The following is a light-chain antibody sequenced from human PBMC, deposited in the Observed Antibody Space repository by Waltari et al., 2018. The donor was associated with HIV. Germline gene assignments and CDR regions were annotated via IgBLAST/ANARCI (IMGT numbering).Light chain of an antibody. CDR1: ASNIGTCY. Sequence: QSALTQPPSVSAAPGQKVTISCSGSASNIGTCYVSWYQQSPGTPPKLSIFDKDQRHSGLPDRCAASNSGTSATLDITGLQTGDEADYYCGTWDASLNLAGVFGGGTRLTVL. CDR2: DKD. V-gene: IGLV1-51*01. CDR3: GTWDASLNLAGV. J-gene: IGLJ3*02.